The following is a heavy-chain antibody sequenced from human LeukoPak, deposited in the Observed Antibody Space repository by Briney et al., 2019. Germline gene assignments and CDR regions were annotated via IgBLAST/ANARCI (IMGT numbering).Heavy chain of an antibody. CDR1: GFTFSSYS. CDR2: ISSSSSTI. D-gene: IGHD6-19*01. J-gene: IGHJ6*03. CDR3: ARDVVAGGWYVGYYYYYMDV. Sequence: PGGSLRLSCAASGFTFSSYSMNWVRQAPGKGLEWVSYISSSSSTIYYADSVKGRFTISRDNAKNSLYLQMNSLRAEDTAVYYRARDVVAGGWYVGYYYYYMDVWGKGTTVTVSS. V-gene: IGHV3-48*04.